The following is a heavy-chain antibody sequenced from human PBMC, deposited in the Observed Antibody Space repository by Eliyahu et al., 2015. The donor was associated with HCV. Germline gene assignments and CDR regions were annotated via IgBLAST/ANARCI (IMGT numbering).Heavy chain of an antibody. Sequence: QVQLQESGPGLVKPSETLSLTCTVSGGSISSXXXXWXRPPPGKGLXWIGFIYYSGSTNYNPSLKXRVTMSLDTSKNQFSLKLSSVTAADTAVYYCASGGGGIAVAGTGGWFDPWGQGTLVTVSS. CDR2: IYYSGST. CDR1: GGSISSXX. V-gene: IGHV4-59*01. J-gene: IGHJ5*02. CDR3: ASGGGGIAVAGTGGWFDP. D-gene: IGHD6-19*01.